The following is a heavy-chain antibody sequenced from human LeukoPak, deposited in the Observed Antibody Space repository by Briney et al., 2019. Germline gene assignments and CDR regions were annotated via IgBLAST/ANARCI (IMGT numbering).Heavy chain of an antibody. CDR2: IYDSGST. CDR1: GGSISSYY. J-gene: IGHJ4*02. V-gene: IGHV4-59*01. Sequence: PSETLSLTCTVSGGSISSYYWSWIRQPPGKGLEWIGNIYDSGSTNYNPSLKSRLTISVDTSKNQCSLKLSSVTAADTAVYYCARSTSSEYDIYHFDYWGQGTLVTVSS. D-gene: IGHD3-9*01. CDR3: ARSTSSEYDIYHFDY.